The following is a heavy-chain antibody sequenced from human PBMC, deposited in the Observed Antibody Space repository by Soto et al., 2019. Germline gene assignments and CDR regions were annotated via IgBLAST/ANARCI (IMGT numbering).Heavy chain of an antibody. V-gene: IGHV1-24*01. CDR2: FDPEDGET. J-gene: IGHJ6*02. Sequence: QVQLVQSGAEVKKPGASVKVSCKVSGYTLNELSMHWVRQAPGKGLEWMGGFDPEDGETIYAQKFQGRVTMTEDTSTDTAYMELSSLRSEDTAVYYCATDPFYYENSGYYNMAVWGQGTTVTVSS. CDR3: ATDPFYYENSGYYNMAV. D-gene: IGHD3-22*01. CDR1: GYTLNELS.